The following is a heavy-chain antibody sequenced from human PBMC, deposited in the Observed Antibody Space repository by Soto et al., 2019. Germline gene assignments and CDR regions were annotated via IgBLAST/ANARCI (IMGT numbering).Heavy chain of an antibody. CDR1: GDRVGNWV. V-gene: IGHV1-18*01. CDR2: ITPYNGNA. CDR3: ARARMYSGAHHDY. Sequence: VEITWEDSGDRVGNWVRDWVQHDTGQGLEWLGWITPYNGNANYAQKHQDRLTITTDTSTNTAYLQLRSLRSDDTAVYFCARARMYSGAHHDYWGQGTLVTVSS. D-gene: IGHD1-26*01. J-gene: IGHJ4*02.